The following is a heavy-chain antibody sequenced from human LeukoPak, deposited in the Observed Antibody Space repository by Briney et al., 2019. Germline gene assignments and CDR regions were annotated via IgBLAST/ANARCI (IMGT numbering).Heavy chain of an antibody. CDR1: GGSMSSGGYY. V-gene: IGHV4-31*03. D-gene: IGHD4-23*01. Sequence: SETLSLTCTVSGGSMSSGGYYGSSIRQHPGKGLEWIGYIYYSGSTYYNPSLKSRVTISVGTSKNQFSLKLSSVTAADTAVYYCARVGVTDYGGPPHAFDIWGQGTMVTVSS. CDR3: ARVGVTDYGGPPHAFDI. CDR2: IYYSGST. J-gene: IGHJ3*02.